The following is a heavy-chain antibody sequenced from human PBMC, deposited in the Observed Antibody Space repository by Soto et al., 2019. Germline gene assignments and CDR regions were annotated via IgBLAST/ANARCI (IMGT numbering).Heavy chain of an antibody. CDR3: ARGCDNGYEKENWFDH. V-gene: IGHV3-48*03. CDR2: ISSSGTTT. D-gene: IGHD5-12*01. CDR1: GFTFGNYA. J-gene: IGHJ5*02. Sequence: EVQLVQSGGTSVQPGKSLRRSCTGSGFTFGNYAMNWVRQAPGKGLEWLASISSSGTTTYYADSMKGRFTISRDNAKNLVSLQMDNLRVEDTAVYYCARGCDNGYEKENWFDHWGQGTLVSVSS.